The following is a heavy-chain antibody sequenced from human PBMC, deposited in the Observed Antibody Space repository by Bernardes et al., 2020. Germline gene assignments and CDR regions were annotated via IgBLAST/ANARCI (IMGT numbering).Heavy chain of an antibody. J-gene: IGHJ3*02. V-gene: IGHV4-31*03. CDR3: ARGPGGLISQINAFDI. CDR1: GDSISSDTYY. CDR2: IYYSGST. Sequence: SETLSLTCTVSGDSISSDTYYWSWIRQHPGKGLEWIGYIYYSGSTYYNPSLKSRVTISVDTSKNHFSLKLSSVTAADTAVYYCARGPGGLISQINAFDIWGQGTMVTVSS. D-gene: IGHD3-16*01.